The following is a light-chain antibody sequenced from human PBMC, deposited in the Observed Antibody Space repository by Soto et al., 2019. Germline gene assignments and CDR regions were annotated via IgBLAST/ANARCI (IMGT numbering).Light chain of an antibody. V-gene: IGLV2-23*02. CDR2: EVN. CDR1: SSDVGNYNL. J-gene: IGLJ1*01. Sequence: QSALTQPASVSGSPGQSITISCTGTSSDVGNYNLVSWYQQHPDKAPKFMIYEVNKRPSGVSNRFSGSKSGNTASLTISGLQAEDEADYYCCSYAGSSSFYVFGPGTKVTVL. CDR3: CSYAGSSSFYV.